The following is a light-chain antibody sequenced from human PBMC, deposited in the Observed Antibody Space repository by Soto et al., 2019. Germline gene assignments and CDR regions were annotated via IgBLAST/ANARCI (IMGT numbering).Light chain of an antibody. V-gene: IGKV1-5*03. Sequence: DIQMTQSPSTLSASVGDRVTITCRASQSTSSWLAWYQQKPGKAPKLLIYKASSLESGVPSRFSGRGSGTEFTLTISSLQPDDFSTYYCQQYNSYSTFGQGTKLEIK. CDR1: QSTSSW. J-gene: IGKJ2*01. CDR2: KAS. CDR3: QQYNSYST.